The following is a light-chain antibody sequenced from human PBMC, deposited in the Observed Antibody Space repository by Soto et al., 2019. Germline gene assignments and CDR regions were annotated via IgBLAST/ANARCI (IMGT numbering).Light chain of an antibody. CDR3: QQYNSYSGWT. CDR1: ERISSC. CDR2: DAS. V-gene: IGKV1-5*01. Sequence: DSQITQAPSTLSASVGDSVTITCRASERISSCLAWYQQKPGKAPKLLIYDASSLESGVPSRFSGSGSGTEFTLTISSLQPDDFATYYCQQYNSYSGWTFGQGTKVDIK. J-gene: IGKJ1*01.